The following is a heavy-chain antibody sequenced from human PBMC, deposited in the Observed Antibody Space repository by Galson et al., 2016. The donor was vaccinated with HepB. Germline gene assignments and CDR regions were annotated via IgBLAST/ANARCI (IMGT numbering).Heavy chain of an antibody. J-gene: IGHJ6*03. CDR1: GYIFTSYG. Sequence: SVKVSCKASGYIFTSYGISWVRQAPGQGLEWMGWINTYNGNTNYAQKLQGRVTMTTDTSTSTAYMELRSLRSDDTAVYYCARYDFWSGYSGNMDVWGKGTTVTVSS. CDR2: INTYNGNT. V-gene: IGHV1-18*04. D-gene: IGHD3-3*01. CDR3: ARYDFWSGYSGNMDV.